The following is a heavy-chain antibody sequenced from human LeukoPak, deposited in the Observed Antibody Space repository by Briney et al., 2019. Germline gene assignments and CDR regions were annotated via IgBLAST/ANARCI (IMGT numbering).Heavy chain of an antibody. Sequence: SQTLSLTCTVSGGFISSGGYYWSWIRQHPGKGLEWIGYIYYSGSTYYNPSLKSRVTISVDTSKNQFSLKLSSVTAADTAVYYCGRYCSSTSCYGYNWFDPWGQGTLVTVSS. CDR1: GGFISSGGYY. J-gene: IGHJ5*02. D-gene: IGHD2-2*01. V-gene: IGHV4-31*03. CDR2: IYYSGST. CDR3: GRYCSSTSCYGYNWFDP.